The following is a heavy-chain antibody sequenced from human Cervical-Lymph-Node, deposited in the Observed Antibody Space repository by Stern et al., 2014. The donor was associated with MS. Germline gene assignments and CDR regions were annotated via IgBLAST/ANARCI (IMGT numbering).Heavy chain of an antibody. CDR1: GGTFSSYA. J-gene: IGHJ5*02. Sequence: QDQLVQSGAEVKKPGSSVKVSCKASGGTFSSYAISWVRQAPGQGLEWMGGIIPIFGTANYAQKFQGRVTITADESTSTAYMELSSLRSEDTAVYYCARQPDYDILTGPNWFDPWGQGTLVTVSS. D-gene: IGHD3-9*01. CDR3: ARQPDYDILTGPNWFDP. V-gene: IGHV1-69*12. CDR2: IIPIFGTA.